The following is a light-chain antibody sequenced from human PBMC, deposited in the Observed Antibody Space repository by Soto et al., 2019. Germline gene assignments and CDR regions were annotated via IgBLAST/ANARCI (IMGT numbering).Light chain of an antibody. V-gene: IGKV3-20*01. CDR2: GAF. CDR3: QQYGTSLLFT. Sequence: EIVLTQSPGTLSLSPGERATLSCRASQSVSSSYLAWYQQKPGQAPRLLIYGAFSRATCIPDRFSGSGSGTDFTLTISRLEPEDFAVYYCQQYGTSLLFTFGPGTKVDIK. CDR1: QSVSSSY. J-gene: IGKJ3*01.